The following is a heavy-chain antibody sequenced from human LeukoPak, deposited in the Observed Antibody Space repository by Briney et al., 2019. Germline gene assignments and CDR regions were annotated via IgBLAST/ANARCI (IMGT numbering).Heavy chain of an antibody. D-gene: IGHD1-26*01. V-gene: IGHV3-7*05. CDR1: GFTISNYW. Sequence: GGSLRLSCAASGFTISNYWMNWVRQAPGEGLEWVANINQDGSVEHYVDSVKGRFTISRDNAKNSLYLQMNSLGAEDTALYYCARDPPYSGHYFDYWGQGTLVTVAS. J-gene: IGHJ4*02. CDR2: INQDGSVE. CDR3: ARDPPYSGHYFDY.